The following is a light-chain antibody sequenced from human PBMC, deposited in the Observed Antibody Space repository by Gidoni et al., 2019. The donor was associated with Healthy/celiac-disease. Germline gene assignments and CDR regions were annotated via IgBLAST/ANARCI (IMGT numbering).Light chain of an antibody. V-gene: IGKV3-20*01. J-gene: IGKJ4*01. CDR3: QQYVSSSLT. CDR1: QSVSSSY. Sequence: VLKQSPGTLSLSPGERATLSCRASQSVSSSYLAWYQQKPGQAPRLLIYGASSRATGIPDRLRCSGAVTDFTLTSSRLEPEDVAVYYCQQYVSSSLTFGGXTKVEIK. CDR2: GAS.